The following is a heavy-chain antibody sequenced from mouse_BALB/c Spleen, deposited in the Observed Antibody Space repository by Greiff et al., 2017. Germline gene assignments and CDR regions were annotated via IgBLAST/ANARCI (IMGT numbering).Heavy chain of an antibody. Sequence: VKVVESGPGLVQPSQSLSITCTVSGFSLTSYGVHWVRQSPGKGLEWLGVIWSGGSTDYNAAFISRLSISKDNSKSQVFFKMNSLQANDTAIYYCARKRENGGYFDVWGAGTTVTVSS. CDR3: ARKRENGGYFDV. CDR1: GFSLTSYG. V-gene: IGHV2-2*02. J-gene: IGHJ1*01. CDR2: IWSGGST.